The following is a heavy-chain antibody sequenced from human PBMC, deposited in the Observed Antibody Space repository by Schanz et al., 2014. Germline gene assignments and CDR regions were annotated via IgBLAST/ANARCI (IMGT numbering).Heavy chain of an antibody. CDR2: ISYDGSNT. V-gene: IGHV3-30*03. CDR3: ARERSTTMIRGVPEY. CDR1: GFTFSDSW. D-gene: IGHD3-10*01. J-gene: IGHJ4*02. Sequence: VQLVESGGGLVQPGGSLRLSCAASGFTFSDSWMHWVRQAPGKGLEWVAVISYDGSNTYHADSVNGRFTISRDNAKDTLYLQMNSLRVEDTAIYYCARERSTTMIRGVPEYWGQGTLVTVSS.